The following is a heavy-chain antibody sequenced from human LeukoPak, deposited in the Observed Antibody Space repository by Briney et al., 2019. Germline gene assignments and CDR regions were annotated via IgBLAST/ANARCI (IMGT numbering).Heavy chain of an antibody. D-gene: IGHD5-24*01. V-gene: IGHV3-21*01. CDR3: ARSPVEMATIGHFDY. J-gene: IGHJ4*02. CDR1: GFTFSSYS. Sequence: PGGSLRLSCAASGFTFSSYSMNWVRQAPGKGLEWVSSISSSSYIYYADSVKGRFTISRDNAKNSLYLQMNSLRAEDTAVYYCARSPVEMATIGHFDYWGQGTLVTVSS. CDR2: ISSSSYI.